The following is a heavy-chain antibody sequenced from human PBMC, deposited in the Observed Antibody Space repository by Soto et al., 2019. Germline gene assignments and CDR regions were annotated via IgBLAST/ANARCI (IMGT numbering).Heavy chain of an antibody. CDR3: ARATSSPTFYGYYFDY. J-gene: IGHJ4*02. CDR1: GGSFSGYY. Sequence: SETLSLTCAVYGGSFSGYYWSWIRQPPGKGLEWIGEINHSGSTNYNPSLKSRVTISVDTSKNQFSLKLSSVTAADTAVYYCARATSSPTFYGYYFDYWGQGTLVTSPQ. CDR2: INHSGST. V-gene: IGHV4-34*01. D-gene: IGHD3-10*01.